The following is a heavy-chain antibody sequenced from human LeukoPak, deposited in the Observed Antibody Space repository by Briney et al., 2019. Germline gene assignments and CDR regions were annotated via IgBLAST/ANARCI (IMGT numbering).Heavy chain of an antibody. V-gene: IGHV3-21*01. D-gene: IGHD1-1*01. CDR2: ISRSSTYI. J-gene: IGHJ4*02. CDR3: ARLETTPYYFDY. Sequence: EGSLRLSCAASGLTFSSYNMNWVRQAPGKGLEWVSSISRSSTYISYADSVKGRFTISRDNAKNSLYLQMNSLRAEDTAVYYCARLETTPYYFDYWGQGTLVTVSS. CDR1: GLTFSSYN.